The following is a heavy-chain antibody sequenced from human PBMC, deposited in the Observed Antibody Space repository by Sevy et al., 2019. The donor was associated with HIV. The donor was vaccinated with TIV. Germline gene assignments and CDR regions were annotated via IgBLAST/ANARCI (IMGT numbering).Heavy chain of an antibody. V-gene: IGHV4-61*01. Sequence: SETLSLTCTVSGGSVSSGSYYWSWIRQPPGKGLEWIGYIYYSGSTNYNPSLKSRVTISVDTSKNQFSLKLSCVTAADTAVYYCARDRDYSNYWDAYFDYWGQGTLVTVSS. CDR2: IYYSGST. CDR3: ARDRDYSNYWDAYFDY. CDR1: GGSVSSGSYY. D-gene: IGHD4-4*01. J-gene: IGHJ4*02.